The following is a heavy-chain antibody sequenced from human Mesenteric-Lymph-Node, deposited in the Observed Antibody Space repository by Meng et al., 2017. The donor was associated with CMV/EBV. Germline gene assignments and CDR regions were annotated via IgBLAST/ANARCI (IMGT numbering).Heavy chain of an antibody. CDR2: IWYDGYYK. V-gene: IGHV3-33*03. CDR1: GFTFSSNA. CDR3: AKDRGMGYSYGLYYYYYGMDV. Sequence: GESLKISCAASGFTFSSNAMHWVRQAPGKGLEWVAVIWYDGYYKYYADSVKGRFTISRDNSKNTLYLQVDSLRVEDTAVYYCAKDRGMGYSYGLYYYYYGMDVWGPGTTVTVSS. J-gene: IGHJ6*02. D-gene: IGHD5-18*01.